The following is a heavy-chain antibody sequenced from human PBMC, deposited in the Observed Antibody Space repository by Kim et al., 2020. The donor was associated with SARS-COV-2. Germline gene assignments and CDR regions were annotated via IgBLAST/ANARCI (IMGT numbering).Heavy chain of an antibody. CDR2: MNPNSGNT. Sequence: ASVKVSCKASGYTFTSYDINWVRQATGQGLEWMGWMNPNSGNTGYAQKFQGRVTMTRNTSISTAYMELSSLRSEDTAVYYCARDSGDYIWGSYRSDAFDIWGQGTMVTVSS. J-gene: IGHJ3*02. CDR3: ARDSGDYIWGSYRSDAFDI. V-gene: IGHV1-8*01. D-gene: IGHD3-16*02. CDR1: GYTFTSYD.